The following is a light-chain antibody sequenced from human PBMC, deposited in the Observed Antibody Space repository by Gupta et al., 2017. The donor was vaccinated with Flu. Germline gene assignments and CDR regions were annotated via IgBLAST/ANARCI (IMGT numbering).Light chain of an antibody. CDR3: QQSYSTLYT. CDR2: AAS. V-gene: IGKV1-39*01. CDR1: QTISFY. J-gene: IGKJ2*01. Sequence: DIQMTQSPPSLSASVGDRVTITCRASQTISFYLYWYQQKPGKAPKFLIYAASSLQSGVPSRFSGSGSGTDFTLTISNLQPEDFATYYCQQSYSTLYTFGQGTKLEIK.